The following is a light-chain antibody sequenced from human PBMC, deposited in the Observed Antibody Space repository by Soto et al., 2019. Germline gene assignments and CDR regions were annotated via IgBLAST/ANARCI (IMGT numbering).Light chain of an antibody. J-gene: IGKJ1*01. CDR3: QQFNSYSRT. CDR2: DAS. V-gene: IGKV1-5*01. CDR1: QTISTW. Sequence: DLQMTPSPSTLSASVGDRVTITCRASQTISTWLAWYQQKPGKAPKILIYDASSLESGVPSRFSGSGSGTDFTLTISSLQPDDFATYYCQQFNSYSRTFGQGTKVDI.